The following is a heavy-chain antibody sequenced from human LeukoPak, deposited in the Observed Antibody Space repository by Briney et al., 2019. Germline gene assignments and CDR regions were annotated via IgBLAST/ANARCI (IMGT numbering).Heavy chain of an antibody. D-gene: IGHD1-26*01. CDR1: GGSFSGCY. V-gene: IGHV4-34*01. Sequence: SETLSLTCAVYGGSFSGCYWSWIRQPPGKGLEWIGEINHSGSTNYNPSLKSRVTISVDTSKNQFSLQLNSVTPEDTAVYYCAREVREVDYGMDVWGQGTTVTVSS. CDR2: INHSGST. CDR3: AREVREVDYGMDV. J-gene: IGHJ6*02.